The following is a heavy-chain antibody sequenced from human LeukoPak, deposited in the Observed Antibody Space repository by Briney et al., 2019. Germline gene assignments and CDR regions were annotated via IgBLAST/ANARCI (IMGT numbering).Heavy chain of an antibody. CDR3: ARDLEAANTYYFDY. CDR1: GFTVSSSY. CDR2: ISSAGTT. J-gene: IGHJ4*02. V-gene: IGHV3-66*01. Sequence: GGSLRLSCAASGFTVSSSYMSWVRQAPGKGLEWVSIISSAGTTYYADSVKGRFTISRDNSKNTVYLQVNSLREEDTAVYYCARDLEAANTYYFDYWGQGNMVTVSS. D-gene: IGHD6-13*01.